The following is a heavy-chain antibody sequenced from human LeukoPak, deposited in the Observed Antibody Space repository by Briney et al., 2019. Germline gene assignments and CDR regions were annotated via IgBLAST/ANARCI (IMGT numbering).Heavy chain of an antibody. CDR3: AKDTLNNNHSKNREPENLGFDY. J-gene: IGHJ4*02. Sequence: ASVKVSCKASGYTFTSYYMHWVRQAPGQGLEWMGWISAYNGNTNYAQKLQGRVTMTTDTSTSTAYMELRSLRSDDTAVYYCAKDTLNNNHSKNREPENLGFDYWGQGTLVTVSS. D-gene: IGHD3-16*01. CDR1: GYTFTSYY. V-gene: IGHV1-18*04. CDR2: ISAYNGNT.